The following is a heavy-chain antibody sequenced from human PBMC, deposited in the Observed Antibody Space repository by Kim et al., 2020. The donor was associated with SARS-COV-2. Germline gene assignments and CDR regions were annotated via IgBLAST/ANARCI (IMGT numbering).Heavy chain of an antibody. D-gene: IGHD3-22*01. CDR1: GGSISSSSYY. CDR3: ASCELDFSYDSSGYYYRGFDP. V-gene: IGHV4-39*07. CDR2: IYYSGST. Sequence: SETLSLTCTVSGGSISSSSYYWGWIRQPPGKGLEWIGSIYYSGSTYYNPSLKSRVTISVDTSKNQFSLKLSSVTAADTAVYYCASCELDFSYDSSGYYYRGFDPWGQGTLVTVSS. J-gene: IGHJ5*02.